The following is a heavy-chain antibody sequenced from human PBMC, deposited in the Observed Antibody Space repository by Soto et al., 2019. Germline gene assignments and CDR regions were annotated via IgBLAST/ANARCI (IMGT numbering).Heavy chain of an antibody. CDR3: ARGGGTILAPLP. D-gene: IGHD3-3*01. V-gene: IGHV1-2*02. CDR2: INSNSGAT. Sequence: QVRLVQSGAEVKKPGASVKVSCKASGYTFTGYFMHWVRQAPGQGLEWMGWINSNSGATKYAQKFQGRVTLSRDTSISTAYMELSGLRSDDTAVYYCARGGGTILAPLPWGQGTLVTVSS. CDR1: GYTFTGYF. J-gene: IGHJ5*02.